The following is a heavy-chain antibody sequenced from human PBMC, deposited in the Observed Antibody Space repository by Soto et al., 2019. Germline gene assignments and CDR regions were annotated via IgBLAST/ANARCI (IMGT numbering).Heavy chain of an antibody. CDR1: GGSFSGYY. D-gene: IGHD6-19*01. V-gene: IGHV4-34*01. Sequence: SETLSLTCAVYGGSFSGYYWSWIRQPPGKGLEWIGEINHSGSTNYNPSLKSRVTISVDTSKNQFSLKLSSVTAADTAVYYCARLGQWLVRYYYYGMDVWGQGTTVTVSS. CDR2: INHSGST. J-gene: IGHJ6*02. CDR3: ARLGQWLVRYYYYGMDV.